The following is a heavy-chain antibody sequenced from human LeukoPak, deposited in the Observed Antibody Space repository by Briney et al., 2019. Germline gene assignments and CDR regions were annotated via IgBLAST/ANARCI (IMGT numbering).Heavy chain of an antibody. CDR1: GYPFISYD. J-gene: IGHJ6*03. CDR2: MEPNSANT. CDR3: ARVSSYDFPYYYMDV. V-gene: IGHV1-8*02. Sequence: GSVKVACKTSGYPFISYDINWVRQAPGQGLEWMGWMEPNSANTGYSQKFQGRVTITRNIYISTVYMELSSLRSEDTAVYYCARVSSYDFPYYYMDVWGKGTTVTVSS. D-gene: IGHD3-3*01.